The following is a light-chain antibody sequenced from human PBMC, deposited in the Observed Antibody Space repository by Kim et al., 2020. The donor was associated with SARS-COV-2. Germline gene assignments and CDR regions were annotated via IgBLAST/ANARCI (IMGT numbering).Light chain of an antibody. CDR2: LNSDGSH. J-gene: IGLJ3*02. CDR3: QTWGTGIQV. CDR1: SGHSTYA. Sequence: ELTQSPSAYASLGASVKLTCTLSSGHSTYAIAWHQQQPEKGPRYLMKLNSDGSHSKGDGIPDRFSGSSSGAERYLTISSLQSEDEADYYCQTWGTGIQVFGGGTQLTVL. V-gene: IGLV4-69*01.